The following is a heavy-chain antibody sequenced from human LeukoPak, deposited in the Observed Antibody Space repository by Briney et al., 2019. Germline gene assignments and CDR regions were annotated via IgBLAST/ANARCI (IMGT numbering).Heavy chain of an antibody. J-gene: IGHJ6*03. CDR1: GGSISSGGYY. CDR2: IYHSGST. D-gene: IGHD3-16*01. V-gene: IGHV4-30-2*01. Sequence: SETLSLTCTVSGGSISSGGYYWSWIRQPPGKGLEWIGYIYHSGSTYYNPSLKSRVTISVDRSKNQFSLKLSSVTAADTAVYYCARGEDYATNYYYYMDVWGKGTTVTVSS. CDR3: ARGEDYATNYYYYMDV.